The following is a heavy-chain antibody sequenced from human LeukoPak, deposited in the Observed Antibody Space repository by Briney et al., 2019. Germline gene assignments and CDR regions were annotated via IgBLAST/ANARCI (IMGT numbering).Heavy chain of an antibody. D-gene: IGHD1-26*01. J-gene: IGHJ4*02. Sequence: GGSLRHSCAASGFTFSTYTLNWVRQAPGRGLEWVSSISSTSNYIYYADSVKGRFTISRDNAKNSLYLQVNSLRAEDTAVYYCARDGVGSTAFDYWGQGSLVTVSS. V-gene: IGHV3-21*06. CDR1: GFTFSTYT. CDR2: ISSTSNYI. CDR3: ARDGVGSTAFDY.